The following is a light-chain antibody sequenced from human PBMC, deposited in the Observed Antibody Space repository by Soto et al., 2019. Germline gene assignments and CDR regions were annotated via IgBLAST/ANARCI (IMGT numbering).Light chain of an antibody. Sequence: EVVLTQSPATLSLSPGERATLSCRADQSVSASYLAWYQQKPGQAPRLLLYGASSRATGIPDKFSGSGSGADFILTISSLEPEDFAVFYCHQYGSSPLTFGPGTKVDIK. CDR3: HQYGSSPLT. CDR2: GAS. CDR1: QSVSASY. J-gene: IGKJ3*01. V-gene: IGKV3-20*01.